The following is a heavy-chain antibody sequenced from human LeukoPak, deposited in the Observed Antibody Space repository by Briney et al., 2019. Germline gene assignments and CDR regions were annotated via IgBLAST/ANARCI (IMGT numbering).Heavy chain of an antibody. J-gene: IGHJ4*02. V-gene: IGHV3-30*02. CDR2: IRYDGSNK. CDR1: GFTFSSYG. Sequence: GGSLRLSCAASGFTFSSYGMHWVRQAPGKGLEWVAFIRYDGSNKYYADSVKGRFTISRDNSKNTLYLQMSSLRVEDMAVYYCARPHGYNYGAFDYWGQGTLVTVSS. CDR3: ARPHGYNYGAFDY. D-gene: IGHD5-18*01.